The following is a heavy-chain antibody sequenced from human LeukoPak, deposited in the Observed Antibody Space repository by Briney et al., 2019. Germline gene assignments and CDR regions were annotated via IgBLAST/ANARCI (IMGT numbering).Heavy chain of an antibody. Sequence: SETLSLTCTVSGGSISIYYWSWIRQPAGKGLEWIGRIYTSGSTNYNPSLKSRVTMSVDTSKNQFSLKLSSVTAADTAVYYCAREGFWSGYYVDYWGQGTLVTVSS. CDR3: AREGFWSGYYVDY. J-gene: IGHJ4*02. D-gene: IGHD3-3*01. V-gene: IGHV4-4*07. CDR1: GGSISIYY. CDR2: IYTSGST.